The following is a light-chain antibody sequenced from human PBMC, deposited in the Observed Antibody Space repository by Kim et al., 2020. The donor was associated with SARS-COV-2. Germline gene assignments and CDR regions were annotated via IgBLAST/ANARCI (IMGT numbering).Light chain of an antibody. CDR1: SGINVGTYK. J-gene: IGLJ3*02. V-gene: IGLV5-45*02. CDR2: YKSDSDK. Sequence: LTCTLRSGINVGTYKIYWYQQKPGSPPQYLLRYKSDSDKQQGSGIPSRFSGSKDASANAGILLISGLQSEDEADYYCMIWHSSAWVFGGGTKLTVL. CDR3: MIWHSSAWV.